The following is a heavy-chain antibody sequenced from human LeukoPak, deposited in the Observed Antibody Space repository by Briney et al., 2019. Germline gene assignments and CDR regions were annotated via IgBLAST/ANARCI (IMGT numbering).Heavy chain of an antibody. D-gene: IGHD1-1*01. CDR3: VRESTFSGTTHSFDY. CDR2: INSYGSST. Sequence: GGSLRLSCAASGFTFSSYWMHWVRQAPGKGLLWVSRINSYGSSTNYADSVKCRFTISRDNAKNTLYLQMNSLRAEDTAVYYCVRESTFSGTTHSFDYWGQGTLVTVSS. J-gene: IGHJ4*02. V-gene: IGHV3-74*01. CDR1: GFTFSSYW.